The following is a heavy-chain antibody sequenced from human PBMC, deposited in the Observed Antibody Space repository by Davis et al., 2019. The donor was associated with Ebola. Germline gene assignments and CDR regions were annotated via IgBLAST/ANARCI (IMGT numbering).Heavy chain of an antibody. CDR2: ISPTGDSILDGT. J-gene: IGHJ5*02. V-gene: IGHV1-46*01. Sequence: ALVKVSCKASGYSFTSNYIHWVRQAPGQGLEWMGVISPTGDSILDGTSTAQKFQDRVTMTRDASTNTVYLLLTSLTSDDTAVYYCARVDSSGQNWFDPWGQGTLVTVSS. CDR3: ARVDSSGQNWFDP. D-gene: IGHD6-19*01. CDR1: GYSFTSNY.